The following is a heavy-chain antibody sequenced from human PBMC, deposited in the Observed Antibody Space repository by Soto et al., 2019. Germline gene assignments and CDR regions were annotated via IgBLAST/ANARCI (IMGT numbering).Heavy chain of an antibody. Sequence: QVQLQESGPGLVKPSETLSLTCTVSGGSISSYYWSWIRQPPGKGLEWIGYIYSSGSTTYNPPLKRRVTISVATSKNQFSLKLSSVTAADTAVYYCARRWGGTFDYWGQGTLVTVSS. CDR2: IYSSGST. D-gene: IGHD2-21*01. J-gene: IGHJ4*02. V-gene: IGHV4-59*01. CDR1: GGSISSYY. CDR3: ARRWGGTFDY.